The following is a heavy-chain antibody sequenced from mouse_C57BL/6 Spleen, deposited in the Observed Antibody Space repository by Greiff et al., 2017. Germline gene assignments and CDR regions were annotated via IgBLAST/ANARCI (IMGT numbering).Heavy chain of an antibody. Sequence: QVQLQQPGAELVKSGASVKLSCKASGYTFTSYWMQWVKQRPGQGLEWIGEIDPSDSYTNYNQKFKGKATLTVDTSSSTAYMQLSSLTSEDSAVYYCARELYFDYWGQGTTLTVSS. CDR3: ARELYFDY. CDR2: IDPSDSYT. D-gene: IGHD4-1*01. J-gene: IGHJ2*01. CDR1: GYTFTSYW. V-gene: IGHV1-50*01.